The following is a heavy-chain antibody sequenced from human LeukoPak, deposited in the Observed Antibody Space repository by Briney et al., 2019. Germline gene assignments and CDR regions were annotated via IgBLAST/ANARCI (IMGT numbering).Heavy chain of an antibody. V-gene: IGHV4-34*01. CDR3: ARVKPRGSYDY. D-gene: IGHD5-18*01. CDR2: IKHSGST. J-gene: IGHJ4*02. CDR1: GGSFSGYY. Sequence: SETLSLTCAVYGGSFSGYYWSWIRQPPGKGLEWIGEIKHSGSTNYNPSLKSRVTISVDTSKNQFSLKLSSVTAADTAVYYCARVKPRGSYDYWGQGTLVTVSS.